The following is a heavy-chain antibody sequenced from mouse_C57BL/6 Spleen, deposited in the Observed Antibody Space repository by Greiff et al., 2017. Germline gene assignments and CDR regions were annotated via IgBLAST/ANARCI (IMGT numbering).Heavy chain of an antibody. V-gene: IGHV7-3*01. D-gene: IGHD2-2*01. Sequence: EVQLVESGGGLVQPGGSLSLSCAASGFTFTDYYMSWVRQPPGKALEWLGFIRNKANGYTTEYSASVKGRFTISRDNSQSILYLQMNALRAEDSATYYCASQIYYGYDVIAYWGQGTLVTVSA. J-gene: IGHJ3*01. CDR3: ASQIYYGYDVIAY. CDR2: IRNKANGYTT. CDR1: GFTFTDYY.